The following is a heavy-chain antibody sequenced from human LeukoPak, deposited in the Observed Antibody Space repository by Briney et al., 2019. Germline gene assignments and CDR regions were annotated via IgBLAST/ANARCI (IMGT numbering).Heavy chain of an antibody. CDR2: IWYDGSNK. D-gene: IGHD3-9*01. V-gene: IGHV3-33*08. Sequence: GGSLRLSCAASGFTFSSYEMNWVRQAPGKGLEWVAVIWYDGSNKYYADSVKGRFTISRDNSKNTLYLQMNSLRAEDTAVYYCAREESDILTGSPPSGMDVWGQGTTVTVSS. CDR3: AREESDILTGSPPSGMDV. J-gene: IGHJ6*02. CDR1: GFTFSSYE.